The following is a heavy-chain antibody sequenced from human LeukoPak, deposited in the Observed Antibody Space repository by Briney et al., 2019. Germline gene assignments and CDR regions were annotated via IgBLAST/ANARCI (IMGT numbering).Heavy chain of an antibody. CDR1: GGSISSGGYY. CDR2: IYHSGST. V-gene: IGHV4-30-2*01. J-gene: IGHJ6*03. D-gene: IGHD6-13*01. CDR3: ARVRRAYSSSWYYYYMDV. Sequence: PSQTLSLTCTVSGGSISSGGYYWSWIRQPPGKGLEWIGYIYHSGSTYYNPSLKSRVTISVDRSKNQFSLKLSSVTAADTAVYYCARVRRAYSSSWYYYYMDVWGKGTTVTVSS.